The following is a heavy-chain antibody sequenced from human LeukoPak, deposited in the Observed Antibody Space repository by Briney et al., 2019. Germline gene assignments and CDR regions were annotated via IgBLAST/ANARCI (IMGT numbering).Heavy chain of an antibody. CDR2: MSHSGTA. V-gene: IGHV4-39*07. J-gene: IGHJ5*02. CDR1: GGSISSSSYY. Sequence: SETLSLACTVSGGSISSSSYYWGWIRQAPGVGLEWLGEMSHSGTANYNPSLKSRVSISMDTSRNQFSLKLTSVTGADTAVYYCVRGGGDIGYCSGGTCYSPNWFDPWGQGSLVTVSS. CDR3: VRGGGDIGYCSGGTCYSPNWFDP. D-gene: IGHD2-15*01.